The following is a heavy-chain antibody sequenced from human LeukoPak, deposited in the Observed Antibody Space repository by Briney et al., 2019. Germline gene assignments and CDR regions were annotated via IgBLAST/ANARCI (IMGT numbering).Heavy chain of an antibody. D-gene: IGHD2/OR15-2a*01. Sequence: SQTLSLTCTVSGGSISSGDYYWSWIRQPPGKGLEWIGYIYYSGSSFYNPSLKSRVTISVDTSKNHVSLNLSSVTAADTAVYYCARGNNPYYFDYWGQGTLVTVST. CDR2: IYYSGSS. J-gene: IGHJ4*02. CDR1: GGSISSGDYY. V-gene: IGHV4-30-4*08. CDR3: ARGNNPYYFDY.